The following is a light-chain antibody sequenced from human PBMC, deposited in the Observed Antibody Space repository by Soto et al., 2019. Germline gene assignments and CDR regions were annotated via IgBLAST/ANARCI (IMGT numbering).Light chain of an antibody. CDR2: GAS. CDR1: QSVSSSC. V-gene: IGKV3-20*01. CDR3: QQYGSSPYT. Sequence: EIVLTQSPGTLSLSPGERATLSCRASQSVSSSCLAWYHQKPGQAPRLLIYGASSRATGIPERFSGSGSGTDFTLTISRLEPEDFAVYYRQQYGSSPYTFGQGTKLEIK. J-gene: IGKJ2*01.